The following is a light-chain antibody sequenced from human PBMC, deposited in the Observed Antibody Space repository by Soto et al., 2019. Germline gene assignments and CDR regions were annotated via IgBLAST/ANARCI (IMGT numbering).Light chain of an antibody. CDR3: LQDYSYPLT. CDR1: QGIRND. CDR2: AAS. Sequence: AIQMTQSPSSLSASVGDRVTITCRASQGIRNDLGWYQQKPGKAPKLLIYAASSIQSGVPSRFSGTASGTDFTLTISSLQPEDFATYYCLQDYSYPLTFGGGTKVEI. J-gene: IGKJ4*01. V-gene: IGKV1-6*01.